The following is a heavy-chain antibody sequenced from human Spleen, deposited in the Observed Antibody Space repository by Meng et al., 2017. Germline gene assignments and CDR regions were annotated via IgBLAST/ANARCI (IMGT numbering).Heavy chain of an antibody. CDR2: ISGSGGNT. D-gene: IGHD3-10*01. J-gene: IGHJ4*02. Sequence: GESLKISCAASGFTFSSYGMSWVRQAPGKGLEWVSAISGSGGNTYYADSVKGRFTISRDNSKNTLYLQMNSLRAEDTAVYYCAKSDSGSGSYYISVYWGQGTRVTGYS. V-gene: IGHV3-23*01. CDR1: GFTFSSYG. CDR3: AKSDSGSGSYYISVY.